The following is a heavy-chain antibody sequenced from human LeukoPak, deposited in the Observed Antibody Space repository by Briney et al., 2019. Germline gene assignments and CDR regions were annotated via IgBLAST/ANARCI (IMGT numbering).Heavy chain of an antibody. D-gene: IGHD2-8*01. Sequence: ASVKVSSKASGYTLSGYGISWLRQAPGQGLEWFGWITTYNRDKKYFQSFQGRVTMTTDTSTSTYYMDLKTLRSDDTAIYYCARDCSNGACYPRDYWRQGTLVIVSA. V-gene: IGHV1-18*01. CDR3: ARDCSNGACYPRDY. CDR2: ITTYNRDK. CDR1: GYTLSGYG. J-gene: IGHJ4*02.